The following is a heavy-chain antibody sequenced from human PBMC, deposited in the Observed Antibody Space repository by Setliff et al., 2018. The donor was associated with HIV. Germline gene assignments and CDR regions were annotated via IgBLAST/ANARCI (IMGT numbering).Heavy chain of an antibody. CDR1: GFTFSNYA. V-gene: IGHV3-23*01. J-gene: IGHJ3*02. Sequence: SLRLSCAASGFTFSNYAVTWVRQAPGKGLEWVSSLSGSGGSTYYADSVKGRFTISSDNSKNTLYLQMNSLRAEDTAVYYCAKDLDIVVVPAAPDAFDIWGQGTMVTVSS. CDR2: LSGSGGST. D-gene: IGHD2-2*03. CDR3: AKDLDIVVVPAAPDAFDI.